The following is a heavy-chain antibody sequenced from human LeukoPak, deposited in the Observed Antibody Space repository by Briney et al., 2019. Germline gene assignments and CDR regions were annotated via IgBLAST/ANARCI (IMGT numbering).Heavy chain of an antibody. D-gene: IGHD3-10*01. V-gene: IGHV3-33*08. CDR2: IWYDGSNK. J-gene: IGHJ4*02. Sequence: PGESLRLSCAASGFTFSSYWMGWVRQAPGKGLEWVAAIWYDGSNKYYADSVKGRFTISRDNSKNTLYLQMNSLRAEDTAVYYCATGSAYYFDYWGQGTLVTVSS. CDR1: GFTFSSYW. CDR3: ATGSAYYFDY.